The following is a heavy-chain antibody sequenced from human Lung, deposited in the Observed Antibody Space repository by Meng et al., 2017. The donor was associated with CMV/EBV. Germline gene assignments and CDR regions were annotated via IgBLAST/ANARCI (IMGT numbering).Heavy chain of an antibody. Sequence: GEXXKISCAASGFTFGSHSMNWVRQAPGKGLEWVSSITGDSTYKHYADSLKGRFTISRDNAKNSLYLQMNSLRAEDTAVYYCARDSDDYEFWSAYYTDGFDFWXQGTXVTVSS. CDR2: ITGDSTYK. J-gene: IGHJ3*01. D-gene: IGHD3-3*01. CDR1: GFTFGSHS. V-gene: IGHV3-21*01. CDR3: ARDSDDYEFWSAYYTDGFDF.